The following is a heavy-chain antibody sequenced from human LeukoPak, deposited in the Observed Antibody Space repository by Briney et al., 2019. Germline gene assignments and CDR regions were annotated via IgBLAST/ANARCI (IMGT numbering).Heavy chain of an antibody. V-gene: IGHV3-66*01. CDR2: IYSGGST. CDR3: ARTAMGKVGAKTFRYFDY. D-gene: IGHD1-26*01. J-gene: IGHJ4*02. Sequence: PGGSLRLSCAASGSTVSSNYMSWVRQAPGKGLEWVSVIYSGGSTYYADSVKGRFTISRDNSKNTLYLQMNSLRAEDTAVYYCARTAMGKVGAKTFRYFDYWGQGTLVTVSS. CDR1: GSTVSSNY.